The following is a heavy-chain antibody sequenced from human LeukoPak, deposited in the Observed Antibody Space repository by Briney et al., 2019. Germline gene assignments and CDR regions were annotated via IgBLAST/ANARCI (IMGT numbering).Heavy chain of an antibody. CDR3: ATAPYYYGSGSYPYYYYGMDV. V-gene: IGHV3-33*01. D-gene: IGHD3-10*01. J-gene: IGHJ6*02. CDR2: IWYDGSNK. Sequence: GGSLRLSCAASGFTFSSYGMHWVRQAPGKGLEWVAVIWYDGSNKYYAGSVKGRFTISRDNSKNTLYLQMNSLRAEDTAVYYCATAPYYYGSGSYPYYYYGMDVWGQGTTVTVSS. CDR1: GFTFSSYG.